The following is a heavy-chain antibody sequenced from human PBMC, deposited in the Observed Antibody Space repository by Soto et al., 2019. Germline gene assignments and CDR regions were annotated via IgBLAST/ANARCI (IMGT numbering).Heavy chain of an antibody. CDR1: GGSVSSGSYY. V-gene: IGHV4-61*01. CDR3: ARAYIVVVPAASPNWFDP. D-gene: IGHD2-2*01. J-gene: IGHJ5*02. Sequence: QVQLQESGPGLVKPSETLSLTCTVSGGSVSSGSYYWSWIRQPPGKGLEWIGYIYYSGSTNYNPSLKSRVTISVDTSKNQFSLKLSSVTAADTAVYYCARAYIVVVPAASPNWFDPWGQGTLVTGSS. CDR2: IYYSGST.